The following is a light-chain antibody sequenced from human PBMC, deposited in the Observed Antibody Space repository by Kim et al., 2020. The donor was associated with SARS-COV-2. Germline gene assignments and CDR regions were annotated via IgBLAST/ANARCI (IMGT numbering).Light chain of an antibody. CDR2: GAS. V-gene: IGKV3-15*01. Sequence: EIVMTQSPASLSVSPGESVTLSCRASQTISRNLAWYQKKPGQAPRLIIYGASARATGIPARFSGSESGSGTEFTLTISRLQSEDFAVYYCQHYNNWPPWMFGQGTKVDIK. CDR1: QTISRN. J-gene: IGKJ1*01. CDR3: QHYNNWPPWM.